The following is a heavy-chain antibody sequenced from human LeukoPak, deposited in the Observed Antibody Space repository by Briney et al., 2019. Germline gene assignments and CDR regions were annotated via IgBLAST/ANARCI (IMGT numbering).Heavy chain of an antibody. CDR1: GFTFGSYV. V-gene: IGHV3-23*01. J-gene: IGHJ4*02. D-gene: IGHD7-27*01. CDR2: ISLSGGST. CDR3: AKDFQQDTPLGYFDY. Sequence: GSLRLSCAASGFTFGSYVMSWVRQAPGKGLEWVSDISLSGGSTYYADSVKGRFTISRDNSKNTLYLQMNSLRAEDTAVYYCAKDFQQDTPLGYFDYWGQGTLVTVSS.